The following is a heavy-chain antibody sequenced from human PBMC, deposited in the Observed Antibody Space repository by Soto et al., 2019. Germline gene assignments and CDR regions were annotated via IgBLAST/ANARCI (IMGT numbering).Heavy chain of an antibody. D-gene: IGHD5-12*01. CDR1: GYTFLNYD. J-gene: IGHJ6*02. V-gene: IGHV1-18*01. Sequence: QVQLVQSGAEVKRPGASVKVSCKASGYTFLNYDVAWVRRAPGQGLEWLGWISISKGKRYYEQRLQGRVTMTTDTATTTAYMEVTSLRSDDTAVYFCGRKGYIGNFGLDVWGQGTTVTVSS. CDR3: GRKGYIGNFGLDV. CDR2: ISISKGKR.